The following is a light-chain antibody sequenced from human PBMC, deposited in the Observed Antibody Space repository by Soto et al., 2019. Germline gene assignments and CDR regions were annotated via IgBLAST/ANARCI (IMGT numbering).Light chain of an antibody. Sequence: DIQMTQSPSSLSASVGDRVTITCRASQGISNFFAWYQQKPGKVPKLLISAASTLQSGVPSRFSGSGSGTDFTLTITSLQPEDVATYYCQKYSSVITFGQVTRLEIK. J-gene: IGKJ5*01. CDR2: AAS. CDR3: QKYSSVIT. CDR1: QGISNF. V-gene: IGKV1-27*01.